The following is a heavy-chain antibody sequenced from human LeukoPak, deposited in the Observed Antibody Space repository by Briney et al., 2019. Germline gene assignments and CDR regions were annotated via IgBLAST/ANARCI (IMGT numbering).Heavy chain of an antibody. J-gene: IGHJ4*02. D-gene: IGHD6-13*01. CDR3: ARGGSIAAADY. CDR1: GGSISSGGYY. Sequence: PSQTLSLTCTVSGGSISSGGYYWSWIRQPPGKGLEWIGYIYHSGSTYYNPSLKSRVTISVDRSKNQFSLKLSSVTAADTAVYYCARGGSIAAADYWGQGTLDTVSS. CDR2: IYHSGST. V-gene: IGHV4-30-2*01.